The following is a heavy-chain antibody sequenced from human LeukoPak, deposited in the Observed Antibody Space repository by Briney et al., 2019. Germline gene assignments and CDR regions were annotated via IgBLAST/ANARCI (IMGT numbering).Heavy chain of an antibody. CDR3: ARAPQTDYSSSSTPIS. CDR2: MNPNRGNT. Sequence: ASVKVSCKASGYTFTSYDINWVRQATGQGLEWMGWMNPNRGNTGYAQKFQGRVTMTRNTSISTAYMELSSLRSEDTAVYYCARAPQTDYSSSSTPISWGQGTLVTVSS. D-gene: IGHD6-13*01. CDR1: GYTFTSYD. J-gene: IGHJ1*01. V-gene: IGHV1-8*01.